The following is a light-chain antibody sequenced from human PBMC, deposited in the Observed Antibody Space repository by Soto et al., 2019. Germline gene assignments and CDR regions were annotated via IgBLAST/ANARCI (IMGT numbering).Light chain of an antibody. Sequence: DIQLTQSPSFLSASVGDRVTITCRASQGISSYLVWYQQRPGKAPKLLIYAASTLQSGVPSRFSGSGSGPEFTLTISSLQPEDFANYYCQQLNPYPITFGLGTRLEIK. V-gene: IGKV1-9*01. J-gene: IGKJ5*01. CDR2: AAS. CDR1: QGISSY. CDR3: QQLNPYPIT.